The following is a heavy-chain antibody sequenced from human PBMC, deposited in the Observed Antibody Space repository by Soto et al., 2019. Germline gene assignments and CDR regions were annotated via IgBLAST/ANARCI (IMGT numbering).Heavy chain of an antibody. Sequence: QLHLVQSGAVVKKPGASVTVSCSASGYPVTAYYMHWVRQAPGRGLEWMGGINPATGAAKDTQTFQGRVTMTRDTSTSTVFMELRGLTSEDTAVFYCARGGGVGVAGSAAFDMWGQGTLVTVSS. J-gene: IGHJ3*02. V-gene: IGHV1-2*02. CDR3: ARGGGVGVAGSAAFDM. D-gene: IGHD3-3*01. CDR2: INPATGAA. CDR1: GYPVTAYY.